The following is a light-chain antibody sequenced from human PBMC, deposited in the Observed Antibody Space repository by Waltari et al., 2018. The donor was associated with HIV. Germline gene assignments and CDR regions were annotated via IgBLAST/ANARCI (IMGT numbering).Light chain of an antibody. J-gene: IGLJ3*02. CDR2: EDY. Sequence: NFMLTQPHSVSESPEKTVTISCTRTSGSIASNYVQWLQQRPGKAPTTILYEDYQRPSGVPDRFSGTLDESSNSASLTISGVKTEDEADYYCQSFDTNNHWVFGGGTRLTVL. V-gene: IGLV6-57*03. CDR3: QSFDTNNHWV. CDR1: SGSIASNY.